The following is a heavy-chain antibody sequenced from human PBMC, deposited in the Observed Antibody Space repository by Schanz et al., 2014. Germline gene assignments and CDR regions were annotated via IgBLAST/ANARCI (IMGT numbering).Heavy chain of an antibody. Sequence: QVQLVESGGGVVQPGRSLRLSCAASGFTFSSYAMHWVRQAPGKGLEWVAVISYDGRNKYYADSVKGRFTISRDNSKNTLYLQMNSLRAEDTAVYYCARDLEGYDGGGGCFDPWGQGTLVTVYS. CDR3: ARDLEGYDGGGGCFDP. CDR2: ISYDGRNK. J-gene: IGHJ5*02. CDR1: GFTFSSYA. V-gene: IGHV3-30-3*01. D-gene: IGHD2-8*02.